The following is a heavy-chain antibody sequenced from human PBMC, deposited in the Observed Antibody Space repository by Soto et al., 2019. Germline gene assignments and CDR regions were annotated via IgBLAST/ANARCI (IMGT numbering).Heavy chain of an antibody. Sequence: EVQLLESGGGLVQPGGSLRLSCAASGFTFSSYSMSWVRQAPGKGLEWVSAISAGGGSTYYADSVKGRFTISRDNSEDTLYLQMNSLKAEDTAVYYCAKDRAHYYDSSGYYSYWGQGTLVTVSS. V-gene: IGHV3-23*01. CDR3: AKDRAHYYDSSGYYSY. CDR1: GFTFSSYS. CDR2: ISAGGGST. D-gene: IGHD3-22*01. J-gene: IGHJ4*02.